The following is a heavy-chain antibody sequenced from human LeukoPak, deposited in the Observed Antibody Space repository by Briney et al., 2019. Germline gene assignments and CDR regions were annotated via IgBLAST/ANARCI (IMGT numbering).Heavy chain of an antibody. J-gene: IGHJ4*02. Sequence: AGGSLRLSCAASGFTFSSYAMSWVRQAPGKGLEWGSAISGSGGSTYYADSVKGRFTISRDNSKNTLYLQMNSLRAEDTAVYYCAKAGNRGQYYFDYWGQGTLVTVSS. CDR1: GFTFSSYA. CDR3: AKAGNRGQYYFDY. D-gene: IGHD7-27*01. CDR2: ISGSGGST. V-gene: IGHV3-23*01.